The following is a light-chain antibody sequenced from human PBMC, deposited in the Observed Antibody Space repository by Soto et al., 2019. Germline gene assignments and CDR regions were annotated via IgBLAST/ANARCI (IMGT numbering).Light chain of an antibody. J-gene: IGLJ1*01. CDR2: GST. V-gene: IGLV1-40*01. CDR1: GSNIGAPYD. Sequence: QSVLTQPPSLSGAPGQRVTISCTGSGSNIGAPYDVHWYQHLPGAAPKLLIYGSTNRPSGVPGRFSGSKSGTSASLAITGLQAEDEADYYCQSYDSSLSGYGFGAGTKV. CDR3: QSYDSSLSGYG.